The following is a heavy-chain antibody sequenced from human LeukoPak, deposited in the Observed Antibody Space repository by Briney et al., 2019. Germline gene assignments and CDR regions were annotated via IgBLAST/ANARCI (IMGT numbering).Heavy chain of an antibody. D-gene: IGHD3-10*01. CDR3: ARDYGYLDY. CDR2: IKGDGIST. J-gene: IGHJ4*02. CDR1: GFDFSSNW. V-gene: IGHV3-74*01. Sequence: GGSLRLSCAASGFDFSSNWMHWVRHAPGQGLVWVSRIKGDGISTNYADSVKGRFTISRDIAKNTLYLQMNSLRAEDTAVYYCARDYGYLDYWGQGTLVTVSS.